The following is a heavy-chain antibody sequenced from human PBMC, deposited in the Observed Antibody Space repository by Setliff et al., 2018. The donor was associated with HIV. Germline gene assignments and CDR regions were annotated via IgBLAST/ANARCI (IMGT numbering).Heavy chain of an antibody. CDR3: AKAGSEHIVVVTGGYFDY. Sequence: GESLKISCAATGFTFSRYGMHWVRQAPGKGLEWVAFIRHDGSYKYYTDSVKGRLTISRDNSQNTLYLQMISLRAEDTAVYYCAKAGSEHIVVVTGGYFDYWGQGALVTVSS. V-gene: IGHV3-30*02. CDR1: GFTFSRYG. CDR2: IRHDGSYK. D-gene: IGHD2-21*02. J-gene: IGHJ4*02.